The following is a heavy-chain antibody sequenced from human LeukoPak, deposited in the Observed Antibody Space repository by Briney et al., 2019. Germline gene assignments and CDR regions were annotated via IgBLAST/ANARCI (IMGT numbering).Heavy chain of an antibody. Sequence: ETLSLTCAVSGGSISSSNWWSWVRQAPGKGLEWVSSISSSSSYIYYADSVKGRFTISRDNAKNSLYLQMNSLRAEDTAVYYCARPARMTSWYFDLWGRGTLVTVSS. J-gene: IGHJ2*01. CDR2: ISSSSSYI. CDR1: GGSISSSN. CDR3: ARPARMTSWYFDL. V-gene: IGHV3-21*01.